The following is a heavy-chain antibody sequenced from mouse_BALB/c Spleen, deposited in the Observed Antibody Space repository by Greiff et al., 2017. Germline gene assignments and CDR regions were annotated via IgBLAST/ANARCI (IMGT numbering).Heavy chain of an antibody. CDR2: ISNGGGST. J-gene: IGHJ2*01. V-gene: IGHV5-12-2*01. CDR1: GFTFSSYT. D-gene: IGHD4-1*01. Sequence: EVKLQESGGGLVQPGGSLKLSCAASGFTFSSYTMSWVRQTPEKRLEWVAYISNGGGSTYYPDTVKGRFTISRDNAKNTLYLQMSSLKSEDTAMYYCARGLGGYYFDYWGQGTTLTVSS. CDR3: ARGLGGYYFDY.